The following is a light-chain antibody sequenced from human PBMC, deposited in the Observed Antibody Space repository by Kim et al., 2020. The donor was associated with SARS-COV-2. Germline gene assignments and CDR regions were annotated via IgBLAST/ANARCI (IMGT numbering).Light chain of an antibody. V-gene: IGLV2-23*01. J-gene: IGLJ3*02. CDR3: CSYAGSSTWV. CDR2: EGN. Sequence: QSALTQPASVSESLGQLITISCTGTASDVGAYNLVSWYQQYPGKGPKLIIYEGNKRAPGVSNRFSGSKSGSWASLTISGLQPEDEADYHCCSYAGSSTWVFGGGTRLTVL. CDR1: ASDVGAYNL.